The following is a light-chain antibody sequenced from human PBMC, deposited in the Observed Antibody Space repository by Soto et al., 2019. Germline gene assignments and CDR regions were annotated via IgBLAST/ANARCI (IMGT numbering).Light chain of an antibody. CDR3: CSFALRSTLI. Sequence: QSALTQPAAVSGSPGQSITISCTGTSSDVGNYNLVSWYQQYPGKAPKLMIYEGGKRPSGVSNSFSGAKSGTTASLTISGLQAEDEADYYCCSFALRSTLIFGGGTKLTVL. J-gene: IGLJ2*01. V-gene: IGLV2-23*01. CDR1: SSDVGNYNL. CDR2: EGG.